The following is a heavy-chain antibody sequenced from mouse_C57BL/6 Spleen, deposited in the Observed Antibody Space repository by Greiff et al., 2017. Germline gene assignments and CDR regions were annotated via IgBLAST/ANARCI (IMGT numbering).Heavy chain of an antibody. V-gene: IGHV1-15*01. D-gene: IGHD2-5*01. Sequence: VQLKESGAELVRPGASVTLSCKASGYTFTDYEMHWVKQTPVHGLEWIGAIDPETGGTAYNQKFKGKAILTADKSSSTAYMELRSLTSEDSAVYYCTRNSNYRGDYYAMDYWGQGTSVTVSS. J-gene: IGHJ4*01. CDR2: IDPETGGT. CDR1: GYTFTDYE. CDR3: TRNSNYRGDYYAMDY.